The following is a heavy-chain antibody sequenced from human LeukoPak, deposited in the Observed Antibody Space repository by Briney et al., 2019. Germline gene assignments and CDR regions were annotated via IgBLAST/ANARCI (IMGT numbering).Heavy chain of an antibody. CDR2: INPNTGGT. CDR1: GYTFTGYY. Sequence: ASVKVSCKASGYTFTGYYMHWVRQAPGQGLEWMGWINPNTGGTKYAQKFQGRITMTRDTPISTAYMELTPVRSDDTAIYFCVRNALIVSELSFLDYWGQGTLVTV. J-gene: IGHJ4*02. CDR3: VRNALIVSELSFLDY. V-gene: IGHV1-2*02. D-gene: IGHD1-14*01.